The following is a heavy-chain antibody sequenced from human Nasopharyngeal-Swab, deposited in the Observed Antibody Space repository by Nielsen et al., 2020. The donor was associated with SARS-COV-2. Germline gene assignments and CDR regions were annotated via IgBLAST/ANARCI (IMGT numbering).Heavy chain of an antibody. Sequence: GESLKISCAASGFTFSSCEMNWVRQAPGKGLEWVSYISSSGSTIYYADSVKGRFTISRDNAKNSLYLQMNSLRAEDTAVYYCARDRETTIDYWGQGTLVTVSS. CDR3: ARDRETTIDY. CDR1: GFTFSSCE. CDR2: ISSSGSTI. V-gene: IGHV3-48*03. J-gene: IGHJ4*02. D-gene: IGHD1-1*01.